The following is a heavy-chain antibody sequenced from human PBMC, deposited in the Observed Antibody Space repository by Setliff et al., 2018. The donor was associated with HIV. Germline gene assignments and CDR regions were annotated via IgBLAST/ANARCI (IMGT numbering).Heavy chain of an antibody. Sequence: SETLSLTCTVSGGSIRGDDYYWTWIRQHPGKGLEWIGYIDYSGSAFYNPSLKSRLTISRDTSKNQFSLRMKSVTAADTAVYYCAREGKTALVTKYFDYWGQGTLVTVSS. D-gene: IGHD5-18*01. CDR1: GGSIRGDDYY. CDR2: IDYSGSA. J-gene: IGHJ4*02. V-gene: IGHV4-31*03. CDR3: AREGKTALVTKYFDY.